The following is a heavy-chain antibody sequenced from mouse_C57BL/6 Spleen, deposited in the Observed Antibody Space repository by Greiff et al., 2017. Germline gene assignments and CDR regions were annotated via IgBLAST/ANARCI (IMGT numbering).Heavy chain of an antibody. V-gene: IGHV10-1*01. Sequence: DVKLQESGGGLVQPKGSLKLSCAASGFSFNTYAMNWVRQAPGKGLEWVARIRSKSNNYATYYADSVKDRFTISRDDSESMLYLQMNNLKTEDTAMYYCVRHTVFDYWGQGTTLTVSS. D-gene: IGHD1-1*01. CDR1: GFSFNTYA. CDR3: VRHTVFDY. J-gene: IGHJ2*01. CDR2: IRSKSNNYAT.